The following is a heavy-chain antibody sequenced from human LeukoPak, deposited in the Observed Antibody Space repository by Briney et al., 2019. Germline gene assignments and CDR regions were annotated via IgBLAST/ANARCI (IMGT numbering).Heavy chain of an antibody. CDR3: ASGGGYFDY. Sequence: GGSLRLSCAASGFTFSSYAMSWVRQAPGKGLEWVSAISGSGGSTYYADSVKGRFSISRDNAKNSLYLQMNSLRAEDTAIYYRASGGGYFDYWGQGTLVTVSS. J-gene: IGHJ4*02. CDR1: GFTFSSYA. CDR2: ISGSGGST. V-gene: IGHV3-23*01. D-gene: IGHD3-16*01.